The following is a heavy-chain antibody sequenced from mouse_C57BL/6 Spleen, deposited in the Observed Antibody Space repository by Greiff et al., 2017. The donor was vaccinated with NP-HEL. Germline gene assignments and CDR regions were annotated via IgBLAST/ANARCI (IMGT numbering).Heavy chain of an antibody. V-gene: IGHV1-72*01. J-gene: IGHJ4*01. CDR1: GYTFPSYW. Sequence: QVQLQQPGAELVKPGASVKLSCKASGYTFPSYWMHWVKQRPGRGLEWIGRIDPNSGGTKYNEKFQSKATLTVDNPSSTAYMQLSSLTSEDSAVYYGARLITTGASSAMDYWGQGTSVTVSS. D-gene: IGHD1-2*01. CDR2: IDPNSGGT. CDR3: ARLITTGASSAMDY.